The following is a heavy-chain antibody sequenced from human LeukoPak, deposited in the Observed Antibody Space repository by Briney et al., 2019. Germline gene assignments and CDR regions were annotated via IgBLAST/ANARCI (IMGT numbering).Heavy chain of an antibody. D-gene: IGHD3-22*01. V-gene: IGHV3-15*01. CDR3: TTEYYYDSSGYYYKGY. CDR1: GFTFSNAW. J-gene: IGHJ4*02. CDR2: IKSKTDGGTT. Sequence: GGSLRLSCAASGFTFSNAWLIWVRQAPGKGLEWVGRIKSKTDGGTTDYAAPVKGRFTISRDDSKNTLYLQMNSLKTEDTAVYYCTTEYYYDSSGYYYKGYWGRGTLVTVSS.